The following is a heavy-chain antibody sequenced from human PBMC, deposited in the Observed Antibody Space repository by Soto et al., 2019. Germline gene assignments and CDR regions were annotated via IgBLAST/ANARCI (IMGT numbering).Heavy chain of an antibody. J-gene: IGHJ4*02. V-gene: IGHV1-69*13. CDR1: GGTFSSYA. CDR3: ASDRGSGSYYDY. D-gene: IGHD3-10*01. CDR2: IIPIFGTA. Sequence: SVKVSCKASGGTFSSYAISWVRQAPGQGLEWMGGIIPIFGTANYAQKFQGRVTITADESTSTAYMELSSLRSEDTAVYYCASDRGSGSYYDYWGQGTLVTVSS.